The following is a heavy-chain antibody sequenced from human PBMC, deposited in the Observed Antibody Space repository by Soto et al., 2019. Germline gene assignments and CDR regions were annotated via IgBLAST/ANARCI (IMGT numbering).Heavy chain of an antibody. D-gene: IGHD3-22*01. J-gene: IGHJ4*02. CDR3: AKGYYYDSSGYYIVRESNFDY. CDR2: ISGGGGRT. CDR1: GFNFSSYA. V-gene: IGHV3-23*01. Sequence: EVQLLESGGGLGQPGGSLRLSCAASGFNFSSYAMSWVRQAPGKGLEWVSVISGGGGRTYYADSVKGRFTISRDNTKNTLYLQMNSLRAEDTAVYYCAKGYYYDSSGYYIVRESNFDYWGQGSLVTVSS.